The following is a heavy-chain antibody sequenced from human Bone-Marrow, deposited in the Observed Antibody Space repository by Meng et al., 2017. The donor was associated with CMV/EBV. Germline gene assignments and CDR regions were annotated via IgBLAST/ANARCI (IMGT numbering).Heavy chain of an antibody. Sequence: GESLKISCAASGFTFSDYYMNWVRQAPGKGLECVSYISTSGRVKYYADSVKGRFTISRDNAKNSVFLQMNSLRAEDTAVYYCARDRFSPLEWLLYSGYYYGMDVWGQGTTVTVSS. D-gene: IGHD3-3*01. CDR2: ISTSGRVK. J-gene: IGHJ6*02. V-gene: IGHV3-11*04. CDR1: GFTFSDYY. CDR3: ARDRFSPLEWLLYSGYYYGMDV.